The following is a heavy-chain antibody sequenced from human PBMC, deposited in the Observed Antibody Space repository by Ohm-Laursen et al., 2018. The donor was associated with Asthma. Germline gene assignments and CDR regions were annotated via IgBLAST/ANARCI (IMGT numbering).Heavy chain of an antibody. D-gene: IGHD2-21*01. Sequence: TLSLTCPVSGGAINRGGYYWSWIRQHPGKGLEWIGYIYYSGSTYYNPSLKSRVTISVDTSKNQFSLKLSSVTAADTAVYYCASTSIMEDYWGQGTLVTVSS. V-gene: IGHV4-31*03. CDR1: GGAINRGGYY. CDR3: ASTSIMEDY. CDR2: IYYSGST. J-gene: IGHJ4*02.